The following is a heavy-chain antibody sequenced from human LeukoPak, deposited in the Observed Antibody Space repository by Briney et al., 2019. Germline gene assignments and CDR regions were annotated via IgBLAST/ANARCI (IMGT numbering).Heavy chain of an antibody. V-gene: IGHV3-20*04. J-gene: IGHJ4*02. CDR2: VNWKGVNT. Sequence: GGSLRLSCAASGFTFSSHGMNWVRQAPGKGLEWVAGVNWKGVNTGYADSVKGRFTISRDNAKNSLYLQMDSLRAEDTALYYCARDLLRLQQWLSSGYWGQGVRVTVSS. CDR3: ARDLLRLQQWLSSGY. D-gene: IGHD5-18*01. CDR1: GFTFSSHG.